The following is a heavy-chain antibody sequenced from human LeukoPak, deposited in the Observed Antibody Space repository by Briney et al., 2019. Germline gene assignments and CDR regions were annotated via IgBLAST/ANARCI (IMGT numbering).Heavy chain of an antibody. D-gene: IGHD5-18*01. CDR2: TNLYGTTV. V-gene: IGHV3-74*01. CDR1: GLSFSNYW. Sequence: GGSLRLSCAVSGLSFSNYWMHWVRQAPGKGLVWVARTNLYGTTVDYADSVKGRFTISRDNAKNTLFLQMNSLRAEDTAVYYCASGYTYFRLGDHWGQGNLVTVSS. J-gene: IGHJ4*02. CDR3: ASGYTYFRLGDH.